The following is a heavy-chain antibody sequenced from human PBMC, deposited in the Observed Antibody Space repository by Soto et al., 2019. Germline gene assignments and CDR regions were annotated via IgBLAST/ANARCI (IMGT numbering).Heavy chain of an antibody. Sequence: GGSLRLSCAASGFTFSSYAMSWVRQAPGKGLEWVSAISGSGGSTYYADSVKGRFTFPRENSKNTRYLQMNSLGAEDTAVYYCAKAPFARYCSGGSCYSNYWGQGTLVTVSS. J-gene: IGHJ4*02. CDR2: ISGSGGST. V-gene: IGHV3-23*01. D-gene: IGHD2-15*01. CDR3: AKAPFARYCSGGSCYSNY. CDR1: GFTFSSYA.